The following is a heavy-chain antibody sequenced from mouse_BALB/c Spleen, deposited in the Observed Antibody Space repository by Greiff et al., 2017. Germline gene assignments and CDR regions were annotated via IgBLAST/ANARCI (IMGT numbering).Heavy chain of an antibody. CDR1: GFTFSDYG. CDR2: ISNLAYSI. J-gene: IGHJ3*01. Sequence: DVMLVESGGGLVQPGGSRKLSCAASGFTFSDYGMAWVRQAPGKGPEWVAFISNLAYSIYYADTVTGRFTISRENAKNTLYLEMSSLRSEDTAMYYCARSGTGFAYWGQGTLVTVSA. V-gene: IGHV5-15*02. D-gene: IGHD4-1*01. CDR3: ARSGTGFAY.